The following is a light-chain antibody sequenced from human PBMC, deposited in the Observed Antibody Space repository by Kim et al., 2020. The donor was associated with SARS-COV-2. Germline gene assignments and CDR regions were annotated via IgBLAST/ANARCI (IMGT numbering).Light chain of an antibody. CDR1: HAINIY. J-gene: IGKJ4*01. V-gene: IGKV1-16*01. Sequence: ESFGDRGPHTCRASHAINIYVAWFHQRPGKPPRSLIYDASTLQSGVPSRFSGSGSGTEFTLTISSLHPEDLGTYYCQQFNFFPLTFGGGTKLEI. CDR2: DAS. CDR3: QQFNFFPLT.